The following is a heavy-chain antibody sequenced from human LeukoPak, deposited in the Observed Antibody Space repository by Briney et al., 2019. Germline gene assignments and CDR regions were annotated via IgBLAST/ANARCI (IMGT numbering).Heavy chain of an antibody. CDR2: IQFDGSNK. V-gene: IGHV3-30*02. D-gene: IGHD6-19*01. J-gene: IGHJ4*02. CDR3: AKAGRSGWTIRFDY. CDR1: GFTFTSYN. Sequence: GGSLRLSCAASGFTFTSYNMNWVRQAPGKWLEWVAFIQFDGSNKYYADSVKGRLTISRDNSKNTLYLQMNNLRPEGTAVYYCAKAGRSGWTIRFDYWGQGTLVTVSS.